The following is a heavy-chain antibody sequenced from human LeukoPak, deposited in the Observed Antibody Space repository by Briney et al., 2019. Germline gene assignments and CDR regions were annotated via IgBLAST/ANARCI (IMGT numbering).Heavy chain of an antibody. J-gene: IGHJ3*02. CDR1: GGSISSYY. D-gene: IGHD3-10*01. V-gene: IGHV4-59*01. CDR2: IYYSGST. CDR3: AREGGGSGVGAFDI. Sequence: SETLSLTCTVSGGSISSYYWSWIRQPPGKGLLWIGYIYYSGSTNYNPSLKSRVTISVDTSKNQFSLKLSSVTAADTAVYYCAREGGGSGVGAFDIWGQGTMVTVSS.